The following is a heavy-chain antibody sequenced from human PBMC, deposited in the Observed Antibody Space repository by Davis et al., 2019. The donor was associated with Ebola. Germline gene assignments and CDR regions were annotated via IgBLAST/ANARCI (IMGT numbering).Heavy chain of an antibody. J-gene: IGHJ4*02. Sequence: PGGSLRLSCAASGFTFSSYEMNWVRQAPGKGLEWVSYISSSGSTIYYADSVKGRFTISRDNAKNSLYLQMNSLRAEDTAVYYCARDGYDYGDSGVGYWGQGTLVTVSS. D-gene: IGHD4-17*01. V-gene: IGHV3-48*03. CDR3: ARDGYDYGDSGVGY. CDR2: ISSSGSTI. CDR1: GFTFSSYE.